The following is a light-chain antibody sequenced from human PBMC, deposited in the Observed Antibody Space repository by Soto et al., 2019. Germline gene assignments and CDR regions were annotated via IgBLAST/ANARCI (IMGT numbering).Light chain of an antibody. CDR2: AAS. Sequence: DIQMTQSPSSLSASVGDRVTITCRASQGIGNNLAWFQQRPGKAPKSLIYAASNLQSGVPSKFSGSGSVTDFTLTISSLQPEYFATYYFQQYNTFPFTFGQGTKL. V-gene: IGKV1-16*02. CDR1: QGIGNN. J-gene: IGKJ2*01. CDR3: QQYNTFPFT.